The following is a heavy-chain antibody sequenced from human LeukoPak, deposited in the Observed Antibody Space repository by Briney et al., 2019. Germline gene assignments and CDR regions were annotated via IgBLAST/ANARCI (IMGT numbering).Heavy chain of an antibody. CDR3: ARRVYYYYGMDV. CDR1: GGSISSSSYY. V-gene: IGHV4-39*01. Sequence: SETLSLTCTVSGGSISSSSYYWGWIRQPPGKGLEWIGSIYYSGSTYYNPSLKSRVTISVDTSKNQFSLKLSSVTAADTAVYYCARRVYYYYGMDVWGQGTTVTVSS. J-gene: IGHJ6*02. CDR2: IYYSGST.